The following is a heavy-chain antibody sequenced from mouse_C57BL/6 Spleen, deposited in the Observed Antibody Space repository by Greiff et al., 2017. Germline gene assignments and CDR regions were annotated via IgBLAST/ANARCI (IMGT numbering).Heavy chain of an antibody. J-gene: IGHJ2*01. CDR3: ARGPLYGNFDY. V-gene: IGHV1-59*01. CDR2: IDPSDSYT. D-gene: IGHD2-1*01. Sequence: VQLQQPGAELVRPGTSVKLSCKASGYTFTSYWMHWVKQRPGQGLEWIGVIDPSDSYTNYNQKFKGKATLTVDTSSSTAYMQLSSLTSEDSAVYYCARGPLYGNFDYWGQGTTLTVSS. CDR1: GYTFTSYW.